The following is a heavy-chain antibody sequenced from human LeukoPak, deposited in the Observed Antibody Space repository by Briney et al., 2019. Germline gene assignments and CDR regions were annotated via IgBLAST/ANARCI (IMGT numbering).Heavy chain of an antibody. CDR2: IYYSGST. V-gene: IGHV4-31*03. CDR1: GGSITSGDYY. CDR3: ASMGFGEVY. J-gene: IGHJ4*02. D-gene: IGHD3-10*01. Sequence: KASETLSLTCTVSGGSITSGDYYWSWIRQHPGKGLEWIGYIYYSGSTYYNPSLKSRVTISVDTSKNQFSLKLSSVTAADTAVYYCASMGFGEVYWGQGTLVTVSS.